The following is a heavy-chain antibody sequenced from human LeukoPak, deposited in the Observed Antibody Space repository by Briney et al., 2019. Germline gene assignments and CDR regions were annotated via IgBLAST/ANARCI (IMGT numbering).Heavy chain of an antibody. CDR2: INHSGST. Sequence: PSETLSLTCAVYGGSFSGYYWSWIRQPPGKGLEWIGEINHSGSTNYNPSLKSRVTISVDTSKNQFSLKLSSVTAADTAVYYCARVRYNWNGGYFDYWGQGTLVTVPS. CDR1: GGSFSGYY. V-gene: IGHV4-34*01. D-gene: IGHD1-20*01. J-gene: IGHJ4*02. CDR3: ARVRYNWNGGYFDY.